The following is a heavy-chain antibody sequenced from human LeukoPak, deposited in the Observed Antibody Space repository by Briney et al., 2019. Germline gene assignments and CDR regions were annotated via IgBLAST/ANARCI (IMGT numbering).Heavy chain of an antibody. J-gene: IGHJ3*02. CDR1: GYTFTSYG. CDR3: ARDIRADLWSGHTDAFDI. CDR2: ISGYNGNT. Sequence: ASVKVSCKASGYTFTSYGINWVRQAPGQGLEWMGWISGYNGNTNYAQKLQGRVTMTTDTSTSTAYMELRSLRSDDTAVYYCARDIRADLWSGHTDAFDIWGQGTMVTVSS. V-gene: IGHV1-18*01. D-gene: IGHD3-3*01.